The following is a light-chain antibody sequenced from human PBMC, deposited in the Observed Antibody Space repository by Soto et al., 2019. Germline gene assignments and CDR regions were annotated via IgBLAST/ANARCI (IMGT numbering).Light chain of an antibody. J-gene: IGKJ5*01. CDR3: QQYNNWPPIT. Sequence: EIVMTQSPATLSVSPGERATLSCRASQSVSSNLAWYQQKPGRAPRLLIYGASTRATGMPARFSGSGSGTEFTLTISSLQSEDSAVYYCQQYNNWPPITFGQGTRLEIK. V-gene: IGKV3-15*01. CDR2: GAS. CDR1: QSVSSN.